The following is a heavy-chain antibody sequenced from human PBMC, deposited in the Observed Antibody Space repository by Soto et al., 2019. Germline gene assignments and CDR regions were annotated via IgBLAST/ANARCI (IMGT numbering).Heavy chain of an antibody. D-gene: IGHD4-17*01. V-gene: IGHV3-23*01. CDR2: ISGSGGST. CDR3: VVRVRDYVGVFDY. Sequence: GGSLRLSCAASGFTFSSYAMSWVRQAPGKGLEWVSAISGSGGSTYYADSVKGRFTISRDNSKNTLYLQMNSLRAEDTAVYYCVVRVRDYVGVFDYWGQGTLVTVSS. CDR1: GFTFSSYA. J-gene: IGHJ4*02.